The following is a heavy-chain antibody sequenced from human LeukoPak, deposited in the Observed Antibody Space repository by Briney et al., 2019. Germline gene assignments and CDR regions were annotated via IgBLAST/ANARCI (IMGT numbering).Heavy chain of an antibody. Sequence: GGSLRLSCVASGFPFSSYAMSWVRQAPGKGLESVALIRSDGSKKYYADSVKGRFTISRDNSKNTLYLEMNSLRVDDTAVYYCAKEPKSIAARPNYFDYWGQGTLVTVSS. CDR1: GFPFSSYA. D-gene: IGHD6-6*01. CDR3: AKEPKSIAARPNYFDY. J-gene: IGHJ4*02. CDR2: IRSDGSKK. V-gene: IGHV3-30*02.